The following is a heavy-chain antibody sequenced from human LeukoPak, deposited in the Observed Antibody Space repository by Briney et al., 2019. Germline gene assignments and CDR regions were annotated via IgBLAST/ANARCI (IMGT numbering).Heavy chain of an antibody. CDR2: INPNSGGT. V-gene: IGHV1-2*02. Sequence: ASVKVSCKASGGTFSSYAISWVRQAPGQGLEWMGWINPNSGGTNYAQKFQGRVTMTRDTSISTAYMELSRLRSDDTAVYYCARANDIPSGQLESDYWGQGTLVTVSS. CDR3: ARANDIPSGQLESDY. J-gene: IGHJ4*02. D-gene: IGHD6-13*01. CDR1: GGTFSSYA.